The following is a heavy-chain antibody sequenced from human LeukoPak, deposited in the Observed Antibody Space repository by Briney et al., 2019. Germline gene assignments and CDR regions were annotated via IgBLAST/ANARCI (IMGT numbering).Heavy chain of an antibody. CDR3: ARGVVSAFDY. J-gene: IGHJ4*02. D-gene: IGHD2-15*01. CDR1: GDCVSSNSVA. V-gene: IGHV6-1*01. Sequence: SQTLSPTCAISGDCVSSNSVAWNWIRQSPSRGLEWLGRTYYRSKWYNDYAVSVKSRITINPDTSKNQFSLQLNSVTPEDTAVYYCARGVVSAFDYWDQGTLVTVSS. CDR2: TYYRSKWYN.